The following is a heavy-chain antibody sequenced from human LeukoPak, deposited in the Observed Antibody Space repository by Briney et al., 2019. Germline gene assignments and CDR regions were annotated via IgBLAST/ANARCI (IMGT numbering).Heavy chain of an antibody. D-gene: IGHD3-22*01. CDR1: GGSISSGDYY. CDR2: IYYSGST. J-gene: IGHJ4*02. V-gene: IGHV4-61*08. Sequence: SETLSLTCTVSGGSISSGDYYWSWIRQPPGQGLEWIGYIYYSGSTNYNPSLKSRVTISVDTSKNQFSLKLSSVTAADTAVYYCARGVDTYYYDSSGPQFDYWGQGTLVTVSS. CDR3: ARGVDTYYYDSSGPQFDY.